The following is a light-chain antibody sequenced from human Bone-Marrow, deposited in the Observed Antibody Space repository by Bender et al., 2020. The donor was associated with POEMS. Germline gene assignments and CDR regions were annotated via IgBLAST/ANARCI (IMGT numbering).Light chain of an antibody. CDR3: AAWEDSLNGWV. V-gene: IGLV1-44*01. CDR2: INN. CDR1: SSNIGTNP. J-gene: IGLJ3*02. Sequence: QSVLTQPPSASGTPGQRVTISCSRSSSNIGTNPVNWYQQLPGTAPKLLIYINNQRPSGVPDRFSGFKSGTSASLAISGLQSEDEADYYCAAWEDSLNGWVFGGGTKLTVL.